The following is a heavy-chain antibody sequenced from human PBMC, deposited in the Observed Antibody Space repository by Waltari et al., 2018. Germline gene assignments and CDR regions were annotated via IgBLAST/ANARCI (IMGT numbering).Heavy chain of an antibody. CDR3: AKRSGYSSSWGFDY. CDR2: IYSGGST. CDR1: GFTFSSYA. V-gene: IGHV3-23*03. D-gene: IGHD6-13*01. Sequence: GGLVQPGGSLRLSCAASGFTFSSYAMSWVRQAPGKGLEWVSVIYSGGSTYYADSVKGRFTISRDNSKNTLYLQMNSLRAEDTAVYYCAKRSGYSSSWGFDYWGQGTLVTVSS. J-gene: IGHJ4*02.